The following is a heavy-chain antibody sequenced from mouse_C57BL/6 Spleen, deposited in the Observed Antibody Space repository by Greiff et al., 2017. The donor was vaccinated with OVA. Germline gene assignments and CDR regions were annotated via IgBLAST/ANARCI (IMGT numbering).Heavy chain of an antibody. Sequence: QVQLQQPGAELVMPGASVKLSCKASGYTFTSYWMHWVKQRPGQGLEWIGEIDPSDSYTNYNQKFKGKSTLTVDKSSSTAYMQRSSLTSEDSAVYYCARLSSYYFDYWGQGTTLTVSS. CDR3: ARLSSYYFDY. J-gene: IGHJ2*01. V-gene: IGHV1-69*01. D-gene: IGHD1-1*01. CDR1: GYTFTSYW. CDR2: IDPSDSYT.